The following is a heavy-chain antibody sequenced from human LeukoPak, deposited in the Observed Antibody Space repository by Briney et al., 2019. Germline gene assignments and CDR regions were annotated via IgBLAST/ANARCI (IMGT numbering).Heavy chain of an antibody. CDR3: AKPRPYSSSSPIDY. CDR2: INSDGTST. V-gene: IGHV3-74*01. D-gene: IGHD6-6*01. Sequence: GGSLSLSCAASRFTFSTYWMHWVRQAPGKGMVWVSRINSDGTSTTYADSVKGRFTISRDNAKNTLYLQMNSLRAEDTAVYYCAKPRPYSSSSPIDYWGQGTLVTVSS. J-gene: IGHJ4*02. CDR1: RFTFSTYW.